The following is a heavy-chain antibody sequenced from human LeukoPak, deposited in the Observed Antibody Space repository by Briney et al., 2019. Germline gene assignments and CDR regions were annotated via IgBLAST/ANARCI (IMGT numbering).Heavy chain of an antibody. J-gene: IGHJ3*02. D-gene: IGHD6-13*01. CDR2: MNPNSGNT. Sequence: GASVKVSCKASGYTFTSYDINWVRQATGQGLEWMGWMNPNSGNTGYAQKFQGRVTITADKSTSTAYMELSSLRSEDTAVYYCARSWYGAFDIWGQGTMVTVSS. CDR3: ARSWYGAFDI. V-gene: IGHV1-8*01. CDR1: GYTFTSYD.